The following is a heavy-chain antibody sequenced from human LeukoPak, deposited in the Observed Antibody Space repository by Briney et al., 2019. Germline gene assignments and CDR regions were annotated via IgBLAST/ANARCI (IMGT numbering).Heavy chain of an antibody. J-gene: IGHJ1*01. CDR1: GGSISSGDYY. V-gene: IGHV4-30-4*01. CDR3: ARSIAAAGLKYFQH. D-gene: IGHD6-13*01. Sequence: SETLSLTCTVSGGSISSGDYYWSWIRQPPGKGLEWIGYIYYSGSTYYNPSLKSRVTISVDTSKNQFSLKLSSVTAADTAVYYCARSIAAAGLKYFQHWGQGTLVTVSS. CDR2: IYYSGST.